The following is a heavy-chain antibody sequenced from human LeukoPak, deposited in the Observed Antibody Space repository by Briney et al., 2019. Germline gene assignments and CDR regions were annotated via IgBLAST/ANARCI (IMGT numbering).Heavy chain of an antibody. J-gene: IGHJ6*03. V-gene: IGHV4-34*01. CDR1: GGSFSGYY. CDR3: ATGPLTYYMDV. Sequence: PSETLSLTCAVYGGSFSGYYWSWIRQPPGKGLEWIGEINHSGSTNYNPSLKSRVTISVDTSKNQFSLKLSSVTAADTAVYYCATGPLTYYMDVWGKGTTVTISS. CDR2: INHSGST.